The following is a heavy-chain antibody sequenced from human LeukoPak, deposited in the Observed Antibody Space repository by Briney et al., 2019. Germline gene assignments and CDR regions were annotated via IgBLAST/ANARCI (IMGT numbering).Heavy chain of an antibody. CDR1: GFTFSSFA. J-gene: IGHJ4*02. V-gene: IGHV3-23*01. Sequence: GGSLRLSCAASGFTFSSFAMSWVRQAPGKGLEWLSGISGRAVSTYYADTVKGRFTISRDNSKNTLYLQMNSLRAEDTAVYYCAKESPSYYYDSSGYYYPDFDYWGQGTLVTVSS. CDR2: ISGRAVST. D-gene: IGHD3-22*01. CDR3: AKESPSYYYDSSGYYYPDFDY.